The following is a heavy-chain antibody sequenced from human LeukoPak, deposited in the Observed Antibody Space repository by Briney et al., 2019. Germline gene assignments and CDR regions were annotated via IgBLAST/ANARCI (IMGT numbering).Heavy chain of an antibody. CDR3: ARAALYYYDSSGYPRGGDAFDI. CDR2: IGGSGKNI. CDR1: GFTFTNYV. D-gene: IGHD3-22*01. J-gene: IGHJ3*02. V-gene: IGHV3-23*01. Sequence: GGSLRLSCAASGFTFTNYVMGWVRQAPGKGLDWVSGIGGSGKNIYYADSVKGRFTISRDNSKNTLYLQMNSLRAEDTAVYYCARAALYYYDSSGYPRGGDAFDIWGQGTVVTVSS.